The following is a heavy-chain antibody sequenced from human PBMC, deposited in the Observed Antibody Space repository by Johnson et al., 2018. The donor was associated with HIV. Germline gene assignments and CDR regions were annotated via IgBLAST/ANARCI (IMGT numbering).Heavy chain of an antibody. Sequence: VQLVESGGGVVQPGRSLRLSCAASGFTFSSYAMHWVRQAPGKGLEWVAVISYDGSNKYYADSVKGRFTISRDNSKNTLYLQMNSLRAEDTAVYYCAGSTGLGPDAFDIWGQGTMVTVSS. CDR1: GFTFSSYA. D-gene: IGHD6-19*01. CDR2: ISYDGSNK. V-gene: IGHV3-30-3*01. J-gene: IGHJ3*02. CDR3: AGSTGLGPDAFDI.